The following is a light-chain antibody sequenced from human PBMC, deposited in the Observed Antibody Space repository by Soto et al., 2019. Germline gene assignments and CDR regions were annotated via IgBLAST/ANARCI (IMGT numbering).Light chain of an antibody. CDR2: AAS. V-gene: IGKV1-6*01. CDR3: LHHYNIPPT. J-gene: IGKJ1*01. Sequence: AIQMTQSPSSLSASVGDRVTITCRASQGIRNDLDWYQQKPGKAPKLLIYAASTLQTGVPSRFSGSGSGTDFTLTISSLQPEDVSTYSCLHHYNIPPTFGQGTNVEVK. CDR1: QGIRND.